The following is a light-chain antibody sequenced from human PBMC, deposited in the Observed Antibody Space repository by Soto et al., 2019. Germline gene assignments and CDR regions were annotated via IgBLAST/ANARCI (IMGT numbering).Light chain of an antibody. CDR1: SRYIGSFNY. J-gene: IGLJ1*01. Sequence: QPVRTQPASGSGSPGQSSTLSCTGNSRYIGSFNYVSWYQHHPGTAPKLIIYGVSNRPSGVSNRFSGSKSGNTASLTISGLQAEDEADYYCSSYTTTSTQVFGTGTKVTVL. CDR3: SSYTTTSTQV. CDR2: GVS. V-gene: IGLV2-14*03.